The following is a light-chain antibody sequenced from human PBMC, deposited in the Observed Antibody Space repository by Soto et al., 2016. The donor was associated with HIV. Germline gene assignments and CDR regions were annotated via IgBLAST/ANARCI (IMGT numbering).Light chain of an antibody. Sequence: SYELTQPPSVSVAPGKTARITCGRNNIGSKSVHWYQQKPGQAPVLVVYDDGDRPSGIPERFSGSNSGNTATLTISRVEAGDEADYYCQVWDSSSDLLYVFGTGTKVTVL. CDR1: NIGSKS. V-gene: IGLV3-21*03. CDR3: QVWDSSSDLLYV. CDR2: DDG. J-gene: IGLJ1*01.